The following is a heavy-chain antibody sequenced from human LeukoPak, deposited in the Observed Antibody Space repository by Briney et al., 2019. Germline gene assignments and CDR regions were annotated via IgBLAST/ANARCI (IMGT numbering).Heavy chain of an antibody. CDR3: ARGRITVVRGAATSWFDP. V-gene: IGHV3-66*01. J-gene: IGHJ5*02. CDR2: IYSGGST. CDR1: GFTVSSTY. D-gene: IGHD3-10*01. Sequence: GGSLRLSCAASGFTVSSTYMSWVRQAPGKGLEWVSVIYSGGSTNYAGSVKGRFTISRDNSNNTLYLQMNSLTAEDTAVYYCARGRITVVRGAATSWFDPWGQGTLVTVSS.